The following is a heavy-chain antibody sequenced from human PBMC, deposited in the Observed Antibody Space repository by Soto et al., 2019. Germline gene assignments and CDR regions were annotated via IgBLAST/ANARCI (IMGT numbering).Heavy chain of an antibody. J-gene: IGHJ5*02. CDR2: VPSDGNNK. CDR3: AKDRVIQLLPIWPDP. D-gene: IGHD2-2*01. V-gene: IGHV3-30*02. Sequence: PGGSLRLSCVASGFSFSNYGMHWVRQAPGKGLEWVAFVPSDGNNKYYAESVKGRFTISRDNAKNTLYLQVDRLTVDDTAVYYCAKDRVIQLLPIWPDPWGQGTLVTVSS. CDR1: GFSFSNYG.